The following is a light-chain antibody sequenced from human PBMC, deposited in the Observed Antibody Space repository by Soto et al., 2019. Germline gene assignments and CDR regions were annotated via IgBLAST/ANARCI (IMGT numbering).Light chain of an antibody. V-gene: IGLV4-60*03. CDR3: ETWDRNTPV. CDR1: SGHSSYI. J-gene: IGLJ2*01. CDR2: LEGSGSY. Sequence: QSVLTQASSASASLGSSVKLTCTLSSGHSSYIIAWHQQQPGKAPRYLMKLEGSGSYNKGSGVPDRFSGSSSGADRYLTISNVQSEDEADYYCETWDRNTPVFGGGTKLTVL.